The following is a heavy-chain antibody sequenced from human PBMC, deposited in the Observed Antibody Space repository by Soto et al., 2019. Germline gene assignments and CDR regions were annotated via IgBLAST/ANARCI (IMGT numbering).Heavy chain of an antibody. CDR3: ARWWEVLRINGMDV. D-gene: IGHD1-26*01. CDR2: IYYSGST. Sequence: SETLSLTCTVSGGSISSGGYYWSWIRQDPGKGLEWIGYIYYSGSTYYNPSLKSRVTISVDTSKNQFSLKLSSVTAADTAVYYCARWWEVLRINGMDVWAQGTTVTVSS. V-gene: IGHV4-31*03. CDR1: GGSISSGGYY. J-gene: IGHJ6*02.